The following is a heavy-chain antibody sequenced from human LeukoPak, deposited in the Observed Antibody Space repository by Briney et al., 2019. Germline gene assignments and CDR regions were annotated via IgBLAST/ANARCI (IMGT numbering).Heavy chain of an antibody. Sequence: GSLRLSCAASGFTFSGYSMNWVRQAPGKGLEWVSSISSSSSYIYYADSVKGRFTISRDNAKNSLYLQMNSLRAEDTAVYYCARDGCSSTSCYKYYYYYGMDVWGQGTTVTVSS. V-gene: IGHV3-21*01. CDR2: ISSSSSYI. D-gene: IGHD2-2*02. CDR3: ARDGCSSTSCYKYYYYYGMDV. CDR1: GFTFSGYS. J-gene: IGHJ6*02.